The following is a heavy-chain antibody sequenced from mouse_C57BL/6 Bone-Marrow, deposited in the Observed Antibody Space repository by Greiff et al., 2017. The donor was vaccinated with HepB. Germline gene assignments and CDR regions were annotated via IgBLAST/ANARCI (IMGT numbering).Heavy chain of an antibody. J-gene: IGHJ2*01. CDR2: IYPGNGDT. Sequence: QVQLQQSGAELVRPGASVKMSCKASGYTFTSYNMHWVKQTPRQGLEWIGAIYPGNGDTSYNQKFKGKATLTVDKSSSTAYMQLSSLTSEDSAVYFCASGHTYGSSRYFDYWGQGTTLTVSS. V-gene: IGHV1-12*01. CDR1: GYTFTSYN. CDR3: ASGHTYGSSRYFDY. D-gene: IGHD1-1*01.